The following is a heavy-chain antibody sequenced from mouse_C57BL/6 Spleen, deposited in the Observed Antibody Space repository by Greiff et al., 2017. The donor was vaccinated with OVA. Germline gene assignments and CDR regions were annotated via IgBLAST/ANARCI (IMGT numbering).Heavy chain of an antibody. J-gene: IGHJ4*01. D-gene: IGHD3-3*01. V-gene: IGHV1-50*01. CDR1: GYTFTSYW. Sequence: QVQLQQSGAELVKPGASVKLSCKASGYTFTSYWMQWVKQRPGQGLEWIGEIDPSDSYTNYNQKFKGKATLTVDTSSSTAYMQLSSLTSEDSAVYYCARGAGEGMDYWGQGTSVTVSS. CDR2: IDPSDSYT. CDR3: ARGAGEGMDY.